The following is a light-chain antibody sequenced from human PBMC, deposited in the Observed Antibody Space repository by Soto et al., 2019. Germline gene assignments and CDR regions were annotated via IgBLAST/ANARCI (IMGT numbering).Light chain of an antibody. J-gene: IGKJ1*01. CDR2: GAS. Sequence: EIVLTQSPGTLSLSPGERATLSCRASQSVSSSYLAWYQQKPGQAPRLLIYGASNRATAIPDRFSGSGSGTDFTLTISRLEPEDFAVYYCQQYSASPLTFGQGTKVDI. V-gene: IGKV3-20*01. CDR3: QQYSASPLT. CDR1: QSVSSSY.